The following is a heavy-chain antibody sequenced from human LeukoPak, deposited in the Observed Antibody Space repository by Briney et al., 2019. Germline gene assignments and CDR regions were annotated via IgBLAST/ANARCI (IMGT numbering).Heavy chain of an antibody. CDR3: ARAGLWDFYDSSGYHNGAFDI. Sequence: ASVKVSCKASGYTFTGYYMHWVRQAPGQGLEWMGWINPNSGGTNYAQKFQHRVTMTGDSSLSTAYMELSRLRSDDTAVYYCARAGLWDFYDSSGYHNGAFDIWGQGTMVTVSS. CDR1: GYTFTGYY. D-gene: IGHD3-22*01. J-gene: IGHJ3*02. V-gene: IGHV1-2*02. CDR2: INPNSGGT.